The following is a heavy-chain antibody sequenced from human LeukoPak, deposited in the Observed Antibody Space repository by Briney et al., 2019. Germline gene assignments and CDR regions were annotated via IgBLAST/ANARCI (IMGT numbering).Heavy chain of an antibody. J-gene: IGHJ6*03. Sequence: SETLSLTCAVYGGSFSGYYWSWIRQPPGQGLDWIGEINHIGNTNYNPSLKSRVTISVDTSKNQFSLKLSSVTAADTAVYYCAREPRNRYRNQYDYYYYMDVWGKGTTVTVSS. D-gene: IGHD1-14*01. CDR3: AREPRNRYRNQYDYYYYMDV. CDR2: INHIGNT. CDR1: GGSFSGYY. V-gene: IGHV4-34*01.